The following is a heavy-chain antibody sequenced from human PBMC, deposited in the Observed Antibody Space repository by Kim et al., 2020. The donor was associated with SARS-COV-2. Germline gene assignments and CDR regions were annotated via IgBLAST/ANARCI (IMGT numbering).Heavy chain of an antibody. CDR1: GFTVSSNY. V-gene: IGHV3-53*01. CDR3: AREGWNYAYYYYGMDV. J-gene: IGHJ6*02. CDR2: IYSGGST. Sequence: GGSLRLSCAASGFTVSSNYMSWVGQAPGKGLEWVSVIYSGGSTYYADSVKGRFTISRDNSKNTLYLQMNSLRAEDTAVYYCAREGWNYAYYYYGMDVWGQGTTVTVSS. D-gene: IGHD1-7*01.